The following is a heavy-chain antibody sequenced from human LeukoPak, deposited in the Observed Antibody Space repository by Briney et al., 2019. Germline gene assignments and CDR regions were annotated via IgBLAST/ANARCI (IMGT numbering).Heavy chain of an antibody. V-gene: IGHV3-30*02. J-gene: IGHJ4*02. D-gene: IGHD3-10*02. Sequence: GWSLRLSCAASGFTFSSYGMHWVRQAPGKGLEWVAFIRYDGSNKYYADSVKGRFTISRDNSKNTLYLQMNSLRAEDTAVYYCAKDKRAAIFGAFDYWGQGTLVTVSS. CDR1: GFTFSSYG. CDR2: IRYDGSNK. CDR3: AKDKRAAIFGAFDY.